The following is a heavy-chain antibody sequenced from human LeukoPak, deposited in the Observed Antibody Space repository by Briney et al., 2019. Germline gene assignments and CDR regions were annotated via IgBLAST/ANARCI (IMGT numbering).Heavy chain of an antibody. V-gene: IGHV3-7*01. CDR1: GFTVSSNY. CDR2: IKQDGSEK. D-gene: IGHD3-3*01. Sequence: GGSLRLSCAASGFTVSSNYMSWVRQAPGKGLEWVANIKQDGSEKYYVDSVKGRFTISRDNAKNSLYLQMNSLRAEDTAVYYCARAPDSRISYTIFGVVIGDAFDIWGQGTMVTVSS. CDR3: ARAPDSRISYTIFGVVIGDAFDI. J-gene: IGHJ3*02.